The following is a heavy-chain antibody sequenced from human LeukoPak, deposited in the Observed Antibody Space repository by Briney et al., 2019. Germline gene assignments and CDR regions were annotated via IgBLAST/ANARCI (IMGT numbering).Heavy chain of an antibody. D-gene: IGHD1-1*01. CDR3: ARSSATTNFAFDY. CDR2: INPDGSST. J-gene: IGHJ4*02. Sequence: GGSLRLSCAASGFTFSNYWMHWVRQAPGKGLVWVSRINPDGSSTDYADSVKGRFTISRDNSKNTLYLQMNSLRAEDTAVYYCARSSATTNFAFDYWGQGTLVTVSS. V-gene: IGHV3-74*01. CDR1: GFTFSNYW.